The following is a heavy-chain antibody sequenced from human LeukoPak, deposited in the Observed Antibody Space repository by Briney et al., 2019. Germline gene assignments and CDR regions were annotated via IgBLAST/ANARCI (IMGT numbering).Heavy chain of an antibody. CDR2: ISTSSIYI. CDR1: GFTFSSYS. Sequence: GGSLRLSCAASGFTFSSYSMNWVRQAPGKGLEWVSSISTSSIYIYYTDSLKGRFTISRDNARNSLYLQMNSLRAEDTAVYYCARDQDWNDRGGLDYWGQGTLVTVSS. D-gene: IGHD1-1*01. J-gene: IGHJ4*02. CDR3: ARDQDWNDRGGLDY. V-gene: IGHV3-21*01.